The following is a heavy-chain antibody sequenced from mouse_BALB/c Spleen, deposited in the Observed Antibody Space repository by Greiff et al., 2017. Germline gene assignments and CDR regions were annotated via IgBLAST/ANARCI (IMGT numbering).Heavy chain of an antibody. Sequence: EVMLVESGGGLVKPGGSLKLSCAASGFTFSSYTMSWVRQTPEKRLEWVATISSGGSYTYYPDSVKGRFTISRDNAKNTLYLQMSSLKSEDTAMYYCTREVTGTLYFDYWGQGTTLTVSS. D-gene: IGHD4-1*01. V-gene: IGHV5-6-4*01. J-gene: IGHJ2*01. CDR3: TREVTGTLYFDY. CDR1: GFTFSSYT. CDR2: ISSGGSYT.